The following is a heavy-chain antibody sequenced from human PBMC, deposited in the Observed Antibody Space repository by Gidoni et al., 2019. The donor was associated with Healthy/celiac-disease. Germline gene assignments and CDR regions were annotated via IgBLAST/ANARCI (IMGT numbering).Heavy chain of an antibody. V-gene: IGHV5-51*01. CDR3: ARLMEAAAGMYYYYYGMDV. CDR2: IYPGDSDT. J-gene: IGHJ6*02. CDR1: GYSFNSYW. Sequence: EVQLVQSGAEVKKPGESLKISCKGSGYSFNSYWIGWVRQMPGKGLEGMGIIYPGDSDTRYSPSFQGQVTISADKSISTAYLQWSSLKASDTAMYYCARLMEAAAGMYYYYYGMDVWGQGTTVTVSS. D-gene: IGHD6-13*01.